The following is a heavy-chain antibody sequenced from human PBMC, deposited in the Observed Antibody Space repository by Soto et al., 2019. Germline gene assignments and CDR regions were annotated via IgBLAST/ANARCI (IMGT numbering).Heavy chain of an antibody. J-gene: IGHJ4*02. D-gene: IGHD3-10*01. CDR1: GGSIRRGDYY. V-gene: IGHV4-39*01. Sequence: SETLSLTCTVSGGSIRRGDYYWTWIRQPPGKGLEWIGSMYHSGNTYHNPSLKSRVTISVDTSKNQLSLNLRSVTAADTAVYYCARHRGPTGPNYWGQGTLVTVSS. CDR2: MYHSGNT. CDR3: ARHRGPTGPNY.